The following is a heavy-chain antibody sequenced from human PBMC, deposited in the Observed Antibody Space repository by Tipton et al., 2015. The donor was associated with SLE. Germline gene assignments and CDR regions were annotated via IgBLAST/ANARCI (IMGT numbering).Heavy chain of an antibody. V-gene: IGHV3-30*04. Sequence: SLRPSCAASGFTFSSYAMHWVRQAPGKGLEWVAVISYDGSNKYYADSVKGRFTISRDNSKNTLYLQMNSLRAEDTAVYYCAGELQTYYYYMDVWGKGTTVTVSS. CDR1: GFTFSSYA. CDR3: AGELQTYYYYMDV. CDR2: ISYDGSNK. D-gene: IGHD3-10*01. J-gene: IGHJ6*03.